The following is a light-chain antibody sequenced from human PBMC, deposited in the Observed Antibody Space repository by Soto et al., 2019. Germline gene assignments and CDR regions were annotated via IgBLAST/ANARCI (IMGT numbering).Light chain of an antibody. CDR1: SSDVGAYNY. V-gene: IGLV2-8*01. J-gene: IGLJ3*02. CDR2: EVT. Sequence: QSALTQHPSASGSPGQSVTISCTGTSSDVGAYNYVSWYQQHAGKAPKLVIYEVTKRPSGVPDRFSGSKSANTASLTVSGLQAEDEADYYCSSFASSNTWVFGGGPKLTVL. CDR3: SSFASSNTWV.